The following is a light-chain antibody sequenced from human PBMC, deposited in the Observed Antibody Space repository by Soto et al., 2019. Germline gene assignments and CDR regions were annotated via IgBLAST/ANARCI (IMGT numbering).Light chain of an antibody. CDR2: LGS. CDR1: QSLLQSNGYNC. Sequence: EIVITQSPLSLPVTPGEPASISCRSSQSLLQSNGYNCLDWYLQKPGQSPQLLIDLGSNRASGVPDRFSGSGSGTDFTLKISRVEAEDVGVYYCMQALQSPLTFGGGTKVEIK. CDR3: MQALQSPLT. V-gene: IGKV2-28*01. J-gene: IGKJ4*01.